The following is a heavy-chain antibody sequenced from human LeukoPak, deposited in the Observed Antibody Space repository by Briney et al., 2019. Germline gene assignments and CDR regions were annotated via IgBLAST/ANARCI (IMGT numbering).Heavy chain of an antibody. V-gene: IGHV3-33*06. CDR3: AKEAMVVTLDY. Sequence: PGGSLRLSCAASGFTFSSYGMHWVRQAPGKGLEWVAVIWYDGSNKYYADSVKGRFTISRDNSKNTLCLQMNSLRAEDTAVYYCAKEAMVVTLDYWGQGTLVTVSS. D-gene: IGHD4-23*01. CDR2: IWYDGSNK. J-gene: IGHJ4*02. CDR1: GFTFSSYG.